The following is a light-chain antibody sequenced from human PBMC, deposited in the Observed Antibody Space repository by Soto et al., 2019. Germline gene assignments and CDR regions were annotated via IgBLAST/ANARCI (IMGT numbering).Light chain of an antibody. Sequence: VLAHSLDTLSFSKGDRXRLXIRPRQNVGSTYLAWYQQKRGQAPRFLIYGASSRATGIPDRFSGSGSGTDFTLTISRLEPEDFAVYYCQQYGSSPRTFGQGTKVDIK. CDR2: GAS. V-gene: IGKV3-20*01. CDR1: QNVGSTY. J-gene: IGKJ1*01. CDR3: QQYGSSPRT.